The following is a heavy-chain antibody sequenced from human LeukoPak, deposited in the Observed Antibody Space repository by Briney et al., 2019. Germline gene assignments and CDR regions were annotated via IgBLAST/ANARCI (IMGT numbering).Heavy chain of an antibody. CDR3: ARVGDGYGVDTAMVTFDY. CDR1: GYTFTSYY. CDR2: INLSGGTT. D-gene: IGHD5-18*01. V-gene: IGHV1-46*01. Sequence: ASVKVSCKASGYTFTSYYMHWVRQAPGQGLEWMGIINLSGGTTYYAQKFQGRVTMTRDTSTSTVYMELSSLRSEDTAVYYCARVGDGYGVDTAMVTFDYWGQGTLVTVSS. J-gene: IGHJ4*02.